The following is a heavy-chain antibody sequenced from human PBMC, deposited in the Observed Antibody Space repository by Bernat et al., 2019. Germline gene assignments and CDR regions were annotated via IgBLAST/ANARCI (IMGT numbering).Heavy chain of an antibody. D-gene: IGHD6-13*01. J-gene: IGHJ4*02. V-gene: IGHV3-33*06. CDR1: GFTFSSYG. CDR2: IWYDGSNK. Sequence: QVQLVESGGGVVQPGRSLRLSCAASGFTFSSYGMHWVRQAPGKGLEWVAVIWYDGSNKYYADSVKGRFTISRDNSKNTLYLQMNSLRAEDTAVYYCAKEGYSREVIDFWGQGTLVIVSS. CDR3: AKEGYSREVIDF.